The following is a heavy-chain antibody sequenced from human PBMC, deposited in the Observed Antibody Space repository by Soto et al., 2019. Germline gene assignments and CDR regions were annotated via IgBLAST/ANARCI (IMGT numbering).Heavy chain of an antibody. CDR1: GITFSGSD. Sequence: PGGSLRLSCAAAGITFSGSDIHWVRKTYVKVLEGNGRIRSKANNYATAYAASVKGRFTISRDDSKNTAYLQMNSLKTEDTAVYYCTRHALQYCGGDCYLLPYFDLWGRGTLVTVSS. V-gene: IGHV3-73*01. CDR2: IRSKANNYAT. D-gene: IGHD2-21*02. J-gene: IGHJ2*01. CDR3: TRHALQYCGGDCYLLPYFDL.